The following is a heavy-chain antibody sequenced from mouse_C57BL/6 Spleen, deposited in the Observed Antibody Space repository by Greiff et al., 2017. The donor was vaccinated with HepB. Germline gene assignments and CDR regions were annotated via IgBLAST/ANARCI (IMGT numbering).Heavy chain of an antibody. J-gene: IGHJ4*01. V-gene: IGHV2-2*01. CDR3: ARNWLNYYAMDY. CDR2: IWSGGST. CDR1: GFSLTSYG. D-gene: IGHD1-2*01. Sequence: QVQLQQSGPGLVQPSQSLSITCTVSGFSLTSYGVHWVRQSPGKGLEWLGVIWSGGSTDYNAAFISRLSISKDNSTSQVFFKMNSLQADDTAIYYCARNWLNYYAMDYWGQGTSVTVSS.